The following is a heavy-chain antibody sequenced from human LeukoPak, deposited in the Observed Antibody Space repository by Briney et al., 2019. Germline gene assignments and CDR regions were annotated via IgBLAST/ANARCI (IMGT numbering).Heavy chain of an antibody. CDR2: INPNSGGT. Sequence: GASVKVSCKASGYTFTGYYMHWVRQAPGQGLEWMGWINPNSGGTNYAQKFQGRVTITRDTSISTAYMELSRLRSDDTAVYYCARAPAFGIVGASDFDYWGQGTLVTVSS. D-gene: IGHD1-26*01. CDR1: GYTFTGYY. CDR3: ARAPAFGIVGASDFDY. J-gene: IGHJ4*02. V-gene: IGHV1-2*02.